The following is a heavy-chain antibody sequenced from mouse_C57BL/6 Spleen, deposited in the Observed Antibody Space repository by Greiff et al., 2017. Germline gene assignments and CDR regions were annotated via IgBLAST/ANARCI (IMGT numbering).Heavy chain of an antibody. J-gene: IGHJ4*01. CDR3: ARDSNPYYAMDY. D-gene: IGHD2-5*01. CDR1: GYTFTSYW. CDR2: IHPNSGST. Sequence: VQLQQPGAELVKPGASVKLSCKASGYTFTSYWMHWVKQRPGQGLEWIGMIHPNSGSTNYNEKFKSKDTLTVDKSSSTAYMQLSSLTSEDSAVYYCARDSNPYYAMDYWGQGTSVTVSS. V-gene: IGHV1-64*01.